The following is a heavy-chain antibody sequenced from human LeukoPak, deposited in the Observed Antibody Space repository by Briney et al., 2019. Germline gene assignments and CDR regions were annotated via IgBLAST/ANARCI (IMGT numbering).Heavy chain of an antibody. J-gene: IGHJ6*03. Sequence: GGSLRLSCAASGFTFSNAWMSWVRQAPGKGLEWVGRIKSKTDGGTTDYAAPVKGRFTISRDDSKNTLYLQMNSLKTEDTAVYYCTTPPTVVAATFYYYMDVWGKGTTVTVSS. V-gene: IGHV3-15*01. CDR1: GFTFSNAW. D-gene: IGHD2-15*01. CDR2: IKSKTDGGTT. CDR3: TTPPTVVAATFYYYMDV.